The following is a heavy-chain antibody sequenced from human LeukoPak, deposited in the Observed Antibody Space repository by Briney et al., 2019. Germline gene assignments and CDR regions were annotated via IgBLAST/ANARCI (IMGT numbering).Heavy chain of an antibody. J-gene: IGHJ2*01. D-gene: IGHD6-13*01. CDR2: IYHSGST. CDR3: AGIAAAGTPDYWYFDL. CDR1: GYSISSGYY. V-gene: IGHV4-38-2*02. Sequence: SETLSLTCTVSGYSISSGYYWGWIRQPPGKGLEWIGSIYHSGSTYYNPSLKSRVTISVDTSKNQFSLKLSSVTAADTAVYYCAGIAAAGTPDYWYFDLWGRGTLVTVSS.